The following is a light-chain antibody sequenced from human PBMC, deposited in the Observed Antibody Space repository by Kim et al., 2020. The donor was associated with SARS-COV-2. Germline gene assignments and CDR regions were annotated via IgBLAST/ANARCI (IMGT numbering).Light chain of an antibody. CDR3: MQGIFWPRT. V-gene: IGKV2-30*02. CDR2: KVS. Sequence: DVVMTQSPLSLPVTLGQPASISCRSSQSLAHSDGNTYLSWFQQRPGQSPRRLIYKVSNRDSGVPDRFSGSGSGTDFTLKISRVEAEDVGVYYCMQGIFWPRTFGGGTKVDIK. CDR1: QSLAHSDGNTY. J-gene: IGKJ4*01.